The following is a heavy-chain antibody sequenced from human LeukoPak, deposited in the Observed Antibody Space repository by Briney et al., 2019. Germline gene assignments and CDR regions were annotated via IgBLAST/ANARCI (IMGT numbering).Heavy chain of an antibody. CDR1: GGSISSYY. D-gene: IGHD1-7*01. Sequence: SETLSLTCTVSGGSISSYYWSWIRQPPGKGLEWIGYIYYTGSTDYNPSLKSRVTISIDTSKNQFSLKLSSVTAADTAVYYCASGSPNWNYVNYWGQGTLVTVSS. CDR3: ASGSPNWNYVNY. CDR2: IYYTGST. V-gene: IGHV4-59*08. J-gene: IGHJ4*02.